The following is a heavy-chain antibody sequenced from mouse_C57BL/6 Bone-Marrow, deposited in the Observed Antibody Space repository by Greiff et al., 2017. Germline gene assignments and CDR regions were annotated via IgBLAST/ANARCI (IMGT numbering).Heavy chain of an antibody. J-gene: IGHJ3*01. CDR3: TTDYVSSYTALVAY. Sequence: EVQLQQSGAELVRPGASVKLSCTASGFNIKDDYMHWVKQRPEQGLEWIGWIDPENGDTEYASKFQGKATITADTSSNTAYLQLSSLTSEDTAVYYCTTDYVSSYTALVAYWGQGTLVTVSA. CDR2: IDPENGDT. D-gene: IGHD1-1*01. CDR1: GFNIKDDY. V-gene: IGHV14-4*01.